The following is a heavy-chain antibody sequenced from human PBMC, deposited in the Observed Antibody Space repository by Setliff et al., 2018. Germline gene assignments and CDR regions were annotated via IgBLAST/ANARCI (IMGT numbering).Heavy chain of an antibody. CDR3: AGTGTYRYFDY. J-gene: IGHJ4*02. Sequence: SETLSLTCAVSGVSVNSLTWWSWVRQSPGKGLEWIGRIYYRGDTYYNASLKGRLTISVDTAQNQFSLRLTSVTAADTAVYYCAGTGTYRYFDYWGQGALVTVSS. V-gene: IGHV4-4*02. CDR1: GVSVNSLTW. D-gene: IGHD1-1*01. CDR2: IYYRGDT.